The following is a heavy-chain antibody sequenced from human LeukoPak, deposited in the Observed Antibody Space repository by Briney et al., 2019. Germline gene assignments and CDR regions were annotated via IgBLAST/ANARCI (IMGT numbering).Heavy chain of an antibody. CDR2: ILHSGST. CDR1: GDSISSNNW. V-gene: IGHV4-4*02. J-gene: IGHJ4*02. D-gene: IGHD3-9*01. Sequence: SETLSLTCAVSGDSISSNNWWSWVRQSPGKGLEWIGEILHSGSTNYNPSLKSRVTISVDTSKNQFSLKLSSVTAADTAVYYCASRHYDILTGYPSLLCDFWGQGGLVTVSS. CDR3: ASRHYDILTGYPSLLCDF.